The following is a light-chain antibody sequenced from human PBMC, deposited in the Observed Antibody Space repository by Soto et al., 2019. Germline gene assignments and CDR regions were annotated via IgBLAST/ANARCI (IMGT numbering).Light chain of an antibody. CDR1: QIISNNY. CDR2: GAS. J-gene: IGKJ3*01. CDR3: QQYGSSRFT. V-gene: IGKV3-20*01. Sequence: EIVLTQSPGTLSLSPGERATLPCRASQIISNNYLAWYQQKPGQAPRLLVYGASSRATGIPDRFSGSGSGTDFTLTISRLDPEDLAVYYCQQYGSSRFTFGPGTMVDIK.